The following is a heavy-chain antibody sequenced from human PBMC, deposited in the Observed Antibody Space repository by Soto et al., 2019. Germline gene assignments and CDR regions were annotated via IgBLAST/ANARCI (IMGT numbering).Heavy chain of an antibody. Sequence: ASVKVSCKASGYTFTVYYMHWVRQSPGQGLEWMGWINPKSGGTMYPQKFQGRVTMTWDTSISTAYMALTRLRSDDTAVYYCARDLAKGGGSAGFDYWGQGTLVTVSS. D-gene: IGHD1-26*01. V-gene: IGHV1-2*02. CDR1: GYTFTVYY. CDR3: ARDLAKGGGSAGFDY. J-gene: IGHJ4*02. CDR2: INPKSGGT.